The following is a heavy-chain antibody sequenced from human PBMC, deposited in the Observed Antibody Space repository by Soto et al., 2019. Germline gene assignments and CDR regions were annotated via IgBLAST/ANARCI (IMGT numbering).Heavy chain of an antibody. J-gene: IGHJ5*01. Sequence: ASVKVSCKASGYTFTSYGISWVRQAPGQGLEWMGWISAYNGNTNYAQKLQGRVTMTTDTPTSTAYMELRSLRSDDTAVYYCARGGHEPEYSSSYSYNWFGPWGQGTLVTVSS. CDR1: GYTFTSYG. D-gene: IGHD6-6*01. V-gene: IGHV1-18*01. CDR2: ISAYNGNT. CDR3: ARGGHEPEYSSSYSYNWFGP.